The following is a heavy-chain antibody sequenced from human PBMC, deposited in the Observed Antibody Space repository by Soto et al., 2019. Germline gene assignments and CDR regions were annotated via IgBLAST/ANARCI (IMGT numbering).Heavy chain of an antibody. CDR1: GGSISSSSYY. Sequence: TLSLTCTVSGGSISSSSYYWGWIRQPPGKGLEWIGSIYYSGSTYYNPSLKSRVTISVDTSKNQFSLKLSSVTAADTAVYYCARLDDTAMVTYDYYGMDVWGQGTTVTVSS. CDR3: ARLDDTAMVTYDYYGMDV. V-gene: IGHV4-39*01. D-gene: IGHD5-18*01. CDR2: IYYSGST. J-gene: IGHJ6*02.